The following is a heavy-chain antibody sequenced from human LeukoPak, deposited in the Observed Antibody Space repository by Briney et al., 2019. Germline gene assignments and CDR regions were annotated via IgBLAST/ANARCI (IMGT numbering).Heavy chain of an antibody. CDR2: IYYSGST. Sequence: SETLSLTCTVSGGSISSSSYYWGWIRQPPGKGLEWIGNIYYSGSTYYNPSLKSRVTISVDTSKNQFSLKLSSVTAADTAVYYCARAVAGRRGKDYFDYWGQGTLVTVSS. J-gene: IGHJ4*02. CDR1: GGSISSSSYY. V-gene: IGHV4-39*01. CDR3: ARAVAGRRGKDYFDY. D-gene: IGHD6-19*01.